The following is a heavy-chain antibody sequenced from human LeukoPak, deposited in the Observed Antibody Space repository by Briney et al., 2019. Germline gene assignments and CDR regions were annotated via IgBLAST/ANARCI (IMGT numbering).Heavy chain of an antibody. D-gene: IGHD5-12*01. CDR1: GFTFDDYG. CDR2: IDPSDSYT. J-gene: IGHJ4*02. V-gene: IGHV5-10-1*01. CDR3: ARLAKYSNYIDY. Sequence: PGGSLRLSCAASGFTFDDYGMSWVRQMPGKGLEWMGRIDPSDSYTNYSPSFQGHVTISADKSISTAYLQWSSLKASDTAMYYCARLAKYSNYIDYWGQGTLVTVSS.